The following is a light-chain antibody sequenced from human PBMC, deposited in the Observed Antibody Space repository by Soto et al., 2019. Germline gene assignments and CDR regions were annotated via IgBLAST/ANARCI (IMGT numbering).Light chain of an antibody. J-gene: IGLJ1*01. CDR2: EVS. CDR1: SSEVGGYNY. CDR3: SSYTSSSTLYV. Sequence: QSVLTQPASVSGSPGQSITISCTGTSSEVGGYNYVSWYQQHPGKAPKLMIYEVSNRPSGVSNRFSGSKSGNTASLTISGLQAEGEADYYCSSYTSSSTLYVFGTGTKVTVL. V-gene: IGLV2-14*01.